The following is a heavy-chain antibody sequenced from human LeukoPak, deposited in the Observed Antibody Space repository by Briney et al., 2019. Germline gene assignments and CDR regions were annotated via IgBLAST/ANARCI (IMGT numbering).Heavy chain of an antibody. V-gene: IGHV3-33*08. D-gene: IGHD3-22*01. CDR2: IWYDGSNK. Sequence: GGSLRLSCAASGFTFSSYWMNWVRQAPGKGLEWVAVIWYDGSNKYHADSVKGRFTISRDNSKNTLYLQMNSLRAEDTAVYYCARLSYYYDSSGFLDYWGLGTLVTVSS. CDR3: ARLSYYYDSSGFLDY. CDR1: GFTFSSYW. J-gene: IGHJ4*02.